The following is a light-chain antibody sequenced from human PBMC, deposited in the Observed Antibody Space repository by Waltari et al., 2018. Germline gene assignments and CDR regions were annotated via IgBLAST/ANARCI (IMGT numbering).Light chain of an antibody. CDR2: AAS. J-gene: IGKJ3*01. V-gene: IGKV1-9*01. Sequence: IQLTQSASSLSTSVGDRVTHTCLPSQGISSYLAWYQQKPGKAPTLLIYAASTWQSGVPSRFSGSGSGTDFTLTISSLQPEDFATYYCQQHKSYPFTFGPGTKVDIK. CDR3: QQHKSYPFT. CDR1: QGISSY.